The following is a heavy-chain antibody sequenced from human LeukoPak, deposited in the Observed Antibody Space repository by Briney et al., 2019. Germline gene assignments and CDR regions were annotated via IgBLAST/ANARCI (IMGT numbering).Heavy chain of an antibody. CDR3: ARAGSSRPFDY. D-gene: IGHD6-13*01. V-gene: IGHV4-59*01. Sequence: KPSETLSLTCTVSGGSISSYYWSWIRQPPGKGLEWIGYIYYSGSTNYNPSLKSRVTILVDTSKNQFSLKLSSVTAADTAVYYCARAGSSRPFDYWGQGTLVTVSS. J-gene: IGHJ4*02. CDR2: IYYSGST. CDR1: GGSISSYY.